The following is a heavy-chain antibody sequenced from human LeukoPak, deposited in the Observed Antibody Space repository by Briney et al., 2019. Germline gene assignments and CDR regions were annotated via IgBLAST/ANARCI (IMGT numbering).Heavy chain of an antibody. J-gene: IGHJ4*02. Sequence: SETLSLTCTVSGGSISSSSYYWGWIRQPPGKGLEWIGSIYYSGSTYYNPSLKSRITISVDTSKNHISLKVSSVTAADTAVYYCARAYDVLTGYSIWGQGTLVTVSS. CDR3: ARAYDVLTGYSI. CDR2: IYYSGST. V-gene: IGHV4-39*02. CDR1: GGSISSSSYY. D-gene: IGHD3-9*01.